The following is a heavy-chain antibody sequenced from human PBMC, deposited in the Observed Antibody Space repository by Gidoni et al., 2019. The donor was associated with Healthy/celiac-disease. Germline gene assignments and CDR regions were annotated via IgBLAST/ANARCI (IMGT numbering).Heavy chain of an antibody. J-gene: IGHJ4*02. CDR2: IDPSDSYT. D-gene: IGHD3-22*01. CDR1: GYSFTSYW. CDR3: ARRGDDSSGYYYYFDY. V-gene: IGHV5-10-1*03. Sequence: EVQLVQSGAEVKKPGESLRISCKGSGYSFTSYWISWVRQMPGKGLEWMGRIDPSDSYTNYSPSFQGHVTISADKSISTAYLQWSSLKASDTAMYYCARRGDDSSGYYYYFDYWGQGTLVTVSS.